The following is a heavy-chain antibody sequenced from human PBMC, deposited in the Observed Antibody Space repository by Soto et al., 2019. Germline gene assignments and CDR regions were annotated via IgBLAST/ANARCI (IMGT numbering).Heavy chain of an antibody. CDR3: TAGKLFPSLDFDY. CDR1: GFTFNDYT. Sequence: GSLRLSCTASGFTFNDYTLSWVRQAPGKGLEWVGFIRSKAYGGTTEYAASVKGRFTISRDDSKSIAYLQMNSLKTEDTAVYYCTAGKLFPSLDFDYWGQGTLVTVPS. V-gene: IGHV3-49*04. CDR2: IRSKAYGGTT. J-gene: IGHJ4*02. D-gene: IGHD2-15*01.